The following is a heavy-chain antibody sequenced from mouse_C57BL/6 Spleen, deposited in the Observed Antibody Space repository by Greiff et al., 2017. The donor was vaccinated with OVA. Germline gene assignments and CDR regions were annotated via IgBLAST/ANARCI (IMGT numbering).Heavy chain of an antibody. CDR2: IYPGDGDT. Sequence: VQLQESGPELVKPGASVKISCKASGYAFSSSWMNWVKQRPGKGLEWLGRIYPGDGDTNYNGKFKGKATLTADKSSSTAYMQLSSLTSEDSAVYFCARDGYSYYFDYWGQGTTLTVSS. J-gene: IGHJ2*01. CDR1: GYAFSSSW. D-gene: IGHD2-3*01. V-gene: IGHV1-82*01. CDR3: ARDGYSYYFDY.